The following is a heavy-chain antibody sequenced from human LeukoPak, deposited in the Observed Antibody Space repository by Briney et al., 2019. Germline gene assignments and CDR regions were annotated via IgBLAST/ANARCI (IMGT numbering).Heavy chain of an antibody. CDR2: IYYSGST. V-gene: IGHV4-59*01. Sequence: PSETLSLTCTASGGSISSYYWSWIRQPPGKGLEWIGYIYYSGSTNYNPSLKSRVTISVDTSKNQFSLKLSSVTAADTAVYYCARWAVAGTGGFDYWGQGTLVTVSS. CDR1: GGSISSYY. CDR3: ARWAVAGTGGFDY. J-gene: IGHJ4*02. D-gene: IGHD6-19*01.